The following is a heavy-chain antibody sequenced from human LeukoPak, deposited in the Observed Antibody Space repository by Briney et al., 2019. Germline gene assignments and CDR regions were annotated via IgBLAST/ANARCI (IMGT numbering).Heavy chain of an antibody. Sequence: GGSLRLSCAASGFTFSSYEMNWVRQAPGKGLEWVSYISSSGSTIYYADSVKGRFTISRDNAKNSLYPQMNSLRAEDTAVYYCARVVRIVVVPAAIFHNWFDPWGQGTLVTVSS. V-gene: IGHV3-48*03. CDR2: ISSSGSTI. J-gene: IGHJ5*02. CDR3: ARVVRIVVVPAAIFHNWFDP. CDR1: GFTFSSYE. D-gene: IGHD2-2*01.